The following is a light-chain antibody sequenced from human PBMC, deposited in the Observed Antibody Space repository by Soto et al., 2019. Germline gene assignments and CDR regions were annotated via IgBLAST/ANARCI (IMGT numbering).Light chain of an antibody. J-gene: IGKJ1*01. CDR2: WAS. Sequence: DIVMTQSPDSLAVSLGERATINCKSSQSVFFNSNNKNYLAGYQQKPGQPPKLLLDWASTRESGVPDRFSGSGSGTDFTLCIRGLQAEDVAFYYRQQYYTIPSTVGHGNTVEI. V-gene: IGKV4-1*01. CDR3: QQYYTIPST. CDR1: QSVFFNSNNKNY.